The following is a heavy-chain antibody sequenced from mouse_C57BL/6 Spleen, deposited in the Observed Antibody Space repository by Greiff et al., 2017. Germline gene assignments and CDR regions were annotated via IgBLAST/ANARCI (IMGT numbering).Heavy chain of an antibody. Sequence: QVQLQQPGAELVKPGASVKMSCKASGYTFTSYWITWVKQRPGQGLEWIGDIYPGSGSTNYNEKFKSKATLTVDTSSSTAYMQHSSLTSEDSAVYYCARDPYYGSRGGYWGQGTTLTVSS. V-gene: IGHV1-55*01. J-gene: IGHJ2*01. D-gene: IGHD1-1*01. CDR1: GYTFTSYW. CDR2: IYPGSGST. CDR3: ARDPYYGSRGGY.